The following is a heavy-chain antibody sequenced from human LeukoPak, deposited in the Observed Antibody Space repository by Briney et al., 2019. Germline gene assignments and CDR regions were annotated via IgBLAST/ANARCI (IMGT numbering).Heavy chain of an antibody. CDR2: IYTSGST. J-gene: IGHJ6*03. CDR3: ARVIWGYGSGSPYYYYMDV. V-gene: IGHV4-61*02. D-gene: IGHD3-10*01. Sequence: SETLSLTCTVSGGSISSSSYYWSWIRQPAGKGLEWIGRIYTSGSTNYNPSLKSRVTMSVDTSKNQFSLKLSSVTAADTAVYYCARVIWGYGSGSPYYYYMDVWGKGTTVTISS. CDR1: GGSISSSSYY.